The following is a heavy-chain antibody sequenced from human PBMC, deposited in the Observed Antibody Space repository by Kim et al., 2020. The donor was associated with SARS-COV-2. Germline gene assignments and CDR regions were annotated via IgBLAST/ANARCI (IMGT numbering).Heavy chain of an antibody. V-gene: IGHV1-8*01. D-gene: IGHD6-6*01. CDR3: ARVVYSSSFRLWGYYYGMDV. CDR2: MNPNSGNT. Sequence: ASVKVSCKASGYTFTSYDINWVRQATGQGLEWMGWMNPNSGNTGYAQKFQGRVTMTRNTSISTAYMELSSLRSEDTAVYYCARVVYSSSFRLWGYYYGMDVWGQGTTVTVSS. J-gene: IGHJ6*02. CDR1: GYTFTSYD.